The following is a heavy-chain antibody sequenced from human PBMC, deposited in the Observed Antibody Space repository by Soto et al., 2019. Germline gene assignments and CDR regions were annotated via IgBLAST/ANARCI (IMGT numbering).Heavy chain of an antibody. CDR1: GSSFTSYW. Sequence: GESLKISCKGSGSSFTSYWISWVRQMPGKGLERKGRIDPSDSYTNYSPSFQGHVTFSADKSIFTAFLQWSSLKASDIVMFYCARLQAAAGDNDLTFDYWGQGTLVTVSS. CDR2: IDPSDSYT. D-gene: IGHD6-13*01. CDR3: ARLQAAAGDNDLTFDY. J-gene: IGHJ4*02. V-gene: IGHV5-10-1*01.